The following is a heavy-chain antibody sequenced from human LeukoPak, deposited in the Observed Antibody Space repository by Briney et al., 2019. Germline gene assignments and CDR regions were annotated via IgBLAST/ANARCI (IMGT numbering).Heavy chain of an antibody. CDR1: GYTFTSYG. V-gene: IGHV1-18*01. Sequence: ASVKVSCKASGYTFTSYGISWVRQASGQGLQWLGWISASNGNTNYAQKFRDRVTMSTDTSTGTAYLDVRSLTSDDTAVYYCARDHSNWNYAPDFWGQGTLVIVSS. J-gene: IGHJ4*02. D-gene: IGHD1-7*01. CDR3: ARDHSNWNYAPDF. CDR2: ISASNGNT.